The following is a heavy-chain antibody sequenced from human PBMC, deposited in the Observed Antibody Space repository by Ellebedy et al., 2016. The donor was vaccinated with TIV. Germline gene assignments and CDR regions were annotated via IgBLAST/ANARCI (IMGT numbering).Heavy chain of an antibody. D-gene: IGHD4-17*01. J-gene: IGHJ6*02. CDR2: INGDGSKK. CDR1: RFTFGAYW. Sequence: GESLKISCAASRFTFGAYWMSWVRQAPGKGLEWVANINGDGSKKYYVDSVKGRFTISRDNGKNSVYLQMNSLRAEDTALYYCARDGAYGDYSPGYYGMDVWGQGTTVTVSS. CDR3: ARDGAYGDYSPGYYGMDV. V-gene: IGHV3-7*03.